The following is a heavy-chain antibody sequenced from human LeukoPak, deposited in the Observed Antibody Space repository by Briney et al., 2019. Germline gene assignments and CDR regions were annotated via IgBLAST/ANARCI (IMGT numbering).Heavy chain of an antibody. CDR2: IIPIFGTA. J-gene: IGHJ4*02. Sequence: EASLKVSCKTSGGTSSTSAISWVRQAPGQRLEWMGRIIPIFGTANYAQNFQRRVTITADESTSTAYMELSSLRSEDTAVYYCAKGSVATTVFDYWGQGTLVTVSS. D-gene: IGHD1-26*01. V-gene: IGHV1-69*13. CDR1: GGTSSTSA. CDR3: AKGSVATTVFDY.